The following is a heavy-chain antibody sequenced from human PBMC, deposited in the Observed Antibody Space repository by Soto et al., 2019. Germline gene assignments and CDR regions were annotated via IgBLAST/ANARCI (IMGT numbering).Heavy chain of an antibody. CDR1: GGSISSGDYY. D-gene: IGHD2-21*02. Sequence: KTSETLSLTCTVSGGSISSGDYYWSWIRQPPGKGLEWIGYIYYSGSTYYNPSLKSRVTISVDTSKNQFSLKLSSVTAADTAVYYCAGGLYCGGDCRNWFDPWGQGTLVTVSS. CDR3: AGGLYCGGDCRNWFDP. J-gene: IGHJ5*02. CDR2: IYYSGST. V-gene: IGHV4-30-4*01.